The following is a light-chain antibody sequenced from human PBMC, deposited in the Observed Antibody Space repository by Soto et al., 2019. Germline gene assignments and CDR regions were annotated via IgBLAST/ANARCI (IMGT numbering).Light chain of an antibody. CDR3: LLYYGGARV. CDR2: GTT. J-gene: IGLJ1*01. V-gene: IGLV7-43*01. CDR1: TGAVTSGYY. Sequence: QTVVTQEPSLTVSPGGTVTLTCASSTGAVTSGYYPNWFQQKPGQAPRALIYGTTNKHSWTPARFSGSLLGGKAALTLSGVQPEDEAEYYCLLYYGGARVFGTGTKLTVL.